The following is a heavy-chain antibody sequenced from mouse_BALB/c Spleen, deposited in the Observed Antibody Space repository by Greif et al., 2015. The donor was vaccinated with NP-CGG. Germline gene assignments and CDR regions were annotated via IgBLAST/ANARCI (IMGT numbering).Heavy chain of an antibody. CDR3: ARGEISGYDEWFAY. Sequence: EVQLQQSGPELVKPGASVKMSCKASGYTFASYVMHWVKQKPGQGLEWIGYINPYNDGTKYNEKFKGKATLTSDKSSSTAYMELSSLTSEDSAVYYCARGEISGYDEWFAYWGQGTLVTVSA. V-gene: IGHV1-14*01. D-gene: IGHD2-14*01. CDR1: GYTFASYV. J-gene: IGHJ3*01. CDR2: INPYNDGT.